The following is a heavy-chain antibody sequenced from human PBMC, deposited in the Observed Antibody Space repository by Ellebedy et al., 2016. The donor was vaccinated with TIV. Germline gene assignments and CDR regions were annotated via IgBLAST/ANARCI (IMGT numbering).Heavy chain of an antibody. CDR1: GGAFSSYA. CDR3: ARRYCRSSNCVGHYGLDV. J-gene: IGHJ6*02. D-gene: IGHD2-2*01. Sequence: SVKVSXXASGGAFSSYAIHWVRQAPGQGLEWMGGVIPIFHTTNYAQNFQGRLTITADESSSTAYLELSSLRSEDTAVYYCARRYCRSSNCVGHYGLDVWGQGTTVTVSS. V-gene: IGHV1-69*13. CDR2: VIPIFHTT.